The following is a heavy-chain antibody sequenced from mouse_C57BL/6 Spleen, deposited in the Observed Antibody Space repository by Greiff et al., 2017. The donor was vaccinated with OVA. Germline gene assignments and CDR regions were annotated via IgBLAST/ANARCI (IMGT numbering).Heavy chain of an antibody. V-gene: IGHV1-62-2*01. CDR1: GYTFTEYT. Sequence: QVQLQQSGAELVKPGASVKLSCKASGYTFTEYTIHWVKQRSGQGLEWIGWFYPGSGSIKYNEKFQDKATLTADKSSSTVYLELSRLTSEDSAVYFCARHDEPDYYGSSHQAWFAYWGQGTLVTVSA. D-gene: IGHD1-1*01. CDR2: FYPGSGSI. J-gene: IGHJ3*01. CDR3: ARHDEPDYYGSSHQAWFAY.